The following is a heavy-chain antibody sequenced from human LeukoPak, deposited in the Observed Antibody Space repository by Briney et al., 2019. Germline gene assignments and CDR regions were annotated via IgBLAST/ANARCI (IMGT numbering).Heavy chain of an antibody. V-gene: IGHV3-30*03. CDR1: GFTFSSYG. CDR3: ARGGYPTYYYDSSGYSFDY. J-gene: IGHJ4*02. CDR2: ISYDGSNK. Sequence: GGSLRLSCAASGFTFSSYGMHWVRQAPVKGLEWVTVISYDGSNKYYADSVKGRFTISRDNSKNTLYLQMNSLRAEDTAVYYCARGGYPTYYYDSSGYSFDYWGQGTLVTVSS. D-gene: IGHD3-22*01.